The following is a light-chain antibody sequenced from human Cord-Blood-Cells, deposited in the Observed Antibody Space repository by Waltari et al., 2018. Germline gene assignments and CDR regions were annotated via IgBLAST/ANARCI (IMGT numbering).Light chain of an antibody. Sequence: QSALTQPASVSGSPGQSITIPCTGTSSDVGSYNLVSWYQQHPGKAPKLMIYEGSKRPSGVSNRFSGSKSGNTASLTISRLHAEDEADYYCCSYAGSSTWVFGGGTKLTVL. CDR1: SSDVGSYNL. J-gene: IGLJ3*02. CDR2: EGS. CDR3: CSYAGSSTWV. V-gene: IGLV2-23*01.